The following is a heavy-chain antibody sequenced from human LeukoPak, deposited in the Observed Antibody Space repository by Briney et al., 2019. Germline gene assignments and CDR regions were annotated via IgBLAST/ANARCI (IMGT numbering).Heavy chain of an antibody. CDR1: GFTFSSYG. Sequence: AGGSLRLSCAASGFTFSSYGMHWVRQVPGKGLEWVAFIRYDGSNKYYADSVKGRFTISRDNSKNTLYLQMNSLRAEDTAVYYCAKDTRSKWPTPDYWGQGTLVTVSS. D-gene: IGHD5-12*01. J-gene: IGHJ4*02. CDR3: AKDTRSKWPTPDY. CDR2: IRYDGSNK. V-gene: IGHV3-30*02.